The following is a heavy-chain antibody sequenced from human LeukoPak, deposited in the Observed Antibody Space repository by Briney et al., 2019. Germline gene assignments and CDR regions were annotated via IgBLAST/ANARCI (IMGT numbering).Heavy chain of an antibody. V-gene: IGHV1-69*04. D-gene: IGHD2-15*01. CDR3: ARPLLPLSCSGGSCYEYYYYGMDV. CDR1: GGTFSSYA. Sequence: ASVKVSCKASGGTFSSYAISWVRQAPGQGLEWMGRIIPILGIANYAQKFQGRVTITADKSTSTAYMELSSLRSEDTAVYYCARPLLPLSCSGGSCYEYYYYGMDVWGQGTTVTVSS. J-gene: IGHJ6*02. CDR2: IIPILGIA.